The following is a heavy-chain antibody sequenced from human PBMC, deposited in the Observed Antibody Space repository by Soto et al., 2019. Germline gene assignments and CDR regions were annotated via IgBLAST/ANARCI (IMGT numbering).Heavy chain of an antibody. CDR3: ARAPYHYGSGTYWVF. V-gene: IGHV1-8*01. CDR1: GYTFTSHY. Sequence: QVQLVQSGAEVREPGASVKVSCQASGYTFTSHYINWVRQTTGQGLQWMGWIRPDTGATGYAQMFQGRVTMTRDTSITPAYMELTSLKSDDTAVYYCARAPYHYGSGTYWVFWGQGTLVTVTS. J-gene: IGHJ4*02. CDR2: IRPDTGAT. D-gene: IGHD3-10*01.